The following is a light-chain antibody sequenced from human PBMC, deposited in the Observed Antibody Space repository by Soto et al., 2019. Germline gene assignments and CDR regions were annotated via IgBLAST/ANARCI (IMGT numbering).Light chain of an antibody. CDR1: QSLLHSNGYTY. V-gene: IGKV2-28*01. Sequence: DIVMTQSPLSLPVTPGEPASISCRSSQSLLHSNGYTYLDWYLQKPGQSPQLLIYWGSNRASGVPDRFSGSGSGTDFTLKISRVEAEDVGVYYCMQALQTPLTFGQGTKVDIK. J-gene: IGKJ4*01. CDR2: WGS. CDR3: MQALQTPLT.